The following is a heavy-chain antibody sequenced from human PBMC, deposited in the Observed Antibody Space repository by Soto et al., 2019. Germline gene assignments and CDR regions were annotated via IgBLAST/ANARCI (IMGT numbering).Heavy chain of an antibody. J-gene: IGHJ4*02. CDR3: ARAYGDYVFDY. V-gene: IGHV4-61*01. CDR1: GGSIISSSYY. CDR2: IYYSGST. D-gene: IGHD4-17*01. Sequence: PSETLSLTSTVSGGSIISSSYYWIWIRQPPGKGLEWIGYIYYSGSTNYNPSLKSRVTISVDTSKNQFSLKLSSVTAADTAVYYCARAYGDYVFDYWGQGTLVTVPQ.